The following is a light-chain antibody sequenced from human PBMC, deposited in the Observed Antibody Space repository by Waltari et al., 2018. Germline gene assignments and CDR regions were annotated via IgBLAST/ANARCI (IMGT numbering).Light chain of an antibody. V-gene: IGLV2-14*03. J-gene: IGLJ1*01. CDR3: TSYTSSTTTPYV. CDR1: FSDVGRYDY. Sequence: QSALTQPASVSGSPGQSITISCTGTFSDVGRYDYVSWYQQHPGKAPKLLIHDVTDRPSGVADRFSGSKSGNTASLTISGLQADDEADYYCTSYTSSTTTPYVFVTGTQVTV. CDR2: DVT.